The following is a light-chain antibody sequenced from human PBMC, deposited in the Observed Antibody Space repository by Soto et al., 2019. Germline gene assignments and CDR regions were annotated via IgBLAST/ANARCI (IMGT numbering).Light chain of an antibody. CDR3: QQLNSYPQ. J-gene: IGKJ1*01. V-gene: IGKV1-9*01. Sequence: DIQLTQSPPFLSASVGDRVTITCRASQDISSYLAWYQQKPGKAPKLLISVASTLQSGVPSRFSGSGSGTEFTLTISSLQPEDFATYYCQQLNSYPQFGPGTKVEIK. CDR1: QDISSY. CDR2: VAS.